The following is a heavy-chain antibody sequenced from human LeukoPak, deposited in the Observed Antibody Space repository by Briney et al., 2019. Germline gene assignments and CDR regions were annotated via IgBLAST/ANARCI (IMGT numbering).Heavy chain of an antibody. V-gene: IGHV3-48*02. CDR2: ISSGGSTI. Sequence: GGSLRLSCAASGFTLSSYSMNWVRQAPGKGLEWVSYISSGGSTIYYADSVRGRFTISRDTAKNSLYLEMNSLRDEDTAMYYCVRGDQEASEPAFDYWGQGTLVTVSS. CDR1: GFTLSSYS. CDR3: VRGDQEASEPAFDY. J-gene: IGHJ4*02. D-gene: IGHD1-14*01.